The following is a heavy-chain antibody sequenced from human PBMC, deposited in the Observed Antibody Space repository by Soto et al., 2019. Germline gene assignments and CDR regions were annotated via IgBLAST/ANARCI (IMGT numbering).Heavy chain of an antibody. CDR2: INHSGST. D-gene: IGHD2-8*02. Sequence: PSETLSLTCAVYGGSFVGYYCIFIRQPPWKWLEWIGEINHSGSTNYNPSLKSRVTISVDTSKNQFSLKLSSVTAADTAVYYCARGWSESYGMDVWGQGTTVTVSS. V-gene: IGHV4-34*01. CDR3: ARGWSESYGMDV. J-gene: IGHJ6*02. CDR1: GGSFVGYY.